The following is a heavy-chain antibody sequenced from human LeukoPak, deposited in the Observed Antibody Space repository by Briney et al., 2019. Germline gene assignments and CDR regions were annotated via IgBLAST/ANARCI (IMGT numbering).Heavy chain of an antibody. CDR3: ARGYCSSTSCYPSGMDV. CDR1: GGTFSSYA. Sequence: SVKVSCKASGGTFSSYAISWVRQAPGQGLEWMGRIIPIFGIANYAQKFQGRVTITADKSTSTAYMELSSLRSEDTAVYYCARGYCSSTSCYPSGMDVWGQGTTVTVSS. J-gene: IGHJ6*02. CDR2: IIPIFGIA. V-gene: IGHV1-69*04. D-gene: IGHD2-2*01.